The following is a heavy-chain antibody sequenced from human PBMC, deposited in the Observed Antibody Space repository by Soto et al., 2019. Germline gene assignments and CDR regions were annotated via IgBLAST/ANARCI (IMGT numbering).Heavy chain of an antibody. CDR2: ISAYNGNT. D-gene: IGHD6-19*01. CDR1: GYTFTSYG. CDR3: AAKLGVAGTANWFDP. V-gene: IGHV1-18*01. J-gene: IGHJ5*02. Sequence: ASVKVSCKASGYTFTSYGISWVRQAPGQGLEWMGWISAYNGNTNYAQKLQGRVTMTSDTSTSTAYMELRSLRSDDTAVYYCAAKLGVAGTANWFDPWGQGTLVTVSS.